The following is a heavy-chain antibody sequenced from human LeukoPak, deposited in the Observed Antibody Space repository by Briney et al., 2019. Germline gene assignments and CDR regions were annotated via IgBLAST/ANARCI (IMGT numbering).Heavy chain of an antibody. V-gene: IGHV4-4*07. Sequence: SETLSLTCTVSGGSISSYYWSWIRQPAGKGLEWIGRIYTSGSTNYNPSLKSRVTMSVDTSKNQFSLKLSSVTAADTAVYYCAHRGGSRSYYYYYMDVWGKGTTVTVSS. CDR2: IYTSGST. J-gene: IGHJ6*03. CDR3: AHRGGSRSYYYYYMDV. D-gene: IGHD2-15*01. CDR1: GGSISSYY.